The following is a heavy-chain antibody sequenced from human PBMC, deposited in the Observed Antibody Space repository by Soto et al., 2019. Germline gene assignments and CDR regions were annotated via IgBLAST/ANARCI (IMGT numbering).Heavy chain of an antibody. J-gene: IGHJ6*02. CDR2: IFYTGTT. Sequence: SETLSLTCTVSGGSITSGGYYWNWIRQHPGKGLEWIGYIFYTGTTRYNSALQSRVSISVDSTKNHFSLKLSSVRSEDTAVYFCARDTSRRQIYHGMDVWGQGTTVTVSS. CDR1: GGSITSGGYY. D-gene: IGHD1-1*01. V-gene: IGHV4-31*03. CDR3: ARDTSRRQIYHGMDV.